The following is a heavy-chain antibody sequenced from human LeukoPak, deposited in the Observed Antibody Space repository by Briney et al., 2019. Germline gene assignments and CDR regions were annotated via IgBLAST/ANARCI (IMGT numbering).Heavy chain of an antibody. CDR3: ARGVGYCSAGSCYSRSAFDI. CDR1: GGSISSYY. V-gene: IGHV4-4*07. Sequence: SETLSLTCTVSGGSISSYYWSWIRQPAGKGLEWIGRIYTSGSTNYNPSLKSRVTISVDTSKNQFSLKLNSVTAADTAVYYCARGVGYCSAGSCYSRSAFDIWGQGTMVTVSS. J-gene: IGHJ3*02. CDR2: IYTSGST. D-gene: IGHD2-15*01.